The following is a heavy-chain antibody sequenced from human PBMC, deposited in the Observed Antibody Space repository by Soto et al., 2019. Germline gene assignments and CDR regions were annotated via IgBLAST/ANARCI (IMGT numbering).Heavy chain of an antibody. CDR2: INHSGST. D-gene: IGHD2-2*02. CDR1: GGSFSGYY. CDR3: ARGPPSVLVPSAITPAPPN. V-gene: IGHV4-34*01. J-gene: IGHJ4*02. Sequence: PSETLSLTCAVYGGSFSGYYWSWIRQPPGKGLEWIGEINHSGSTNYNPSLKSRVTMSIDTSKNQFSLKLSSVTAADTAVYYCARGPPSVLVPSAITPAPPNWGQGTLVTVSS.